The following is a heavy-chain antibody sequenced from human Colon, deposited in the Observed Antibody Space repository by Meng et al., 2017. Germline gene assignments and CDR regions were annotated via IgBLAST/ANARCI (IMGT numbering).Heavy chain of an antibody. CDR3: ARTAGILDS. CDR1: GFIFRDYL. J-gene: IGHJ5*01. CDR2: INQDGSDK. Sequence: GGSLRLSCAASGFIFRDYLMTWVRQAPGKGLEWVANINQDGSDKNYVDSLKGRFTITRDNTKKLLCLEMNSLKAEDTAVYYCARTAGILDSWGQGTLVTVSS. D-gene: IGHD3-10*01. V-gene: IGHV3-7*01.